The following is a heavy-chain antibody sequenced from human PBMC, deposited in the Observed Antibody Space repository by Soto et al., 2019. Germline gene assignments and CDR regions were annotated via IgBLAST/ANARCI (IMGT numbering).Heavy chain of an antibody. CDR3: ARGYYGERIFEY. D-gene: IGHD4-17*01. J-gene: IGHJ4*02. V-gene: IGHV3-21*01. CDR2: ISRSSNYI. CDR1: GFTFSTYS. Sequence: EVQLVESGGGLVKPGGSLRLSCAASGFTFSTYSMNWVRQAPGKGLEWVSSISRSSNYIYYVDSVKGRFTISRDNAKNSLYMQMNRLRAVDTAVYYCARGYYGERIFEYWGQGTLVTVSS.